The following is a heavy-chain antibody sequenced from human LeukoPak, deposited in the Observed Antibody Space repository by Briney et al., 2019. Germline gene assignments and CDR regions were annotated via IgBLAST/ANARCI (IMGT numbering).Heavy chain of an antibody. CDR2: IKQDGSEK. Sequence: GGSLRLSCAASGFTFSSYWMSWVRQAPGKGLEWVANIKQDGSEKYYVDSVKGRFTISRDNAKNSLYLQMNSLRAEDTAVYYCARRSGIAVAGAFDYWGQGTLVTVSS. CDR3: ARRSGIAVAGAFDY. J-gene: IGHJ4*02. CDR1: GFTFSSYW. D-gene: IGHD6-19*01. V-gene: IGHV3-7*03.